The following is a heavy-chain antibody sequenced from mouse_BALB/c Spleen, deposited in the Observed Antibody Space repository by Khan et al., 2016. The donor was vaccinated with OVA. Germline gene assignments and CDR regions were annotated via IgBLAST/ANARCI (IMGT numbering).Heavy chain of an antibody. V-gene: IGHV1-26*01. J-gene: IGHJ3*01. CDR1: GYSFTGYT. Sequence: EVQLQQSGPELVKPGASMKMSCKASGYSFTGYTMNWVKQSHVKNLEWIGLINPYNGGTAYNQKFRGKATLTVDKASNTAYMELLSLTSEDSAVYYCVRAASYGEYGEAWFAYWGQGTLVTVSA. CDR2: INPYNGGT. CDR3: VRAASYGEYGEAWFAY. D-gene: IGHD2-13*01.